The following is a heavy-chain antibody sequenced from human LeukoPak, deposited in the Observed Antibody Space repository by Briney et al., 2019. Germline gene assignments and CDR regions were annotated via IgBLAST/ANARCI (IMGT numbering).Heavy chain of an antibody. CDR3: ARAVPGRFDY. D-gene: IGHD6-19*01. V-gene: IGHV4-59*08. CDR2: IYYSGST. CDR1: GGSMSPYH. J-gene: IGHJ4*02. Sequence: SETLSLTCTVSGGSMSPYHWGWIRQPPGKGLEWTGYIYYSGSTNYNPSLNSRVTISVDTSKNQFSLRLSSATAADTAIYYCARAVPGRFDYWGQGTLVTVSS.